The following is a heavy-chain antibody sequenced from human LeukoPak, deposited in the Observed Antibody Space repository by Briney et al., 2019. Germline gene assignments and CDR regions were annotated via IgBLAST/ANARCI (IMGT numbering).Heavy chain of an antibody. J-gene: IGHJ5*02. Sequence: SQTLSLTCTVSGGSISSGSYYWSWIRQPAGKGLEWIGRIYTSGSTNYNPSLKSRVTISVDTSKNQFSLKLSSVTAADTAVYYCARSRVIRGYYYDSSGYPGFDPWGQGTLVTVSS. D-gene: IGHD3-22*01. CDR2: IYTSGST. CDR1: GGSISSGSYY. V-gene: IGHV4-61*02. CDR3: ARSRVIRGYYYDSSGYPGFDP.